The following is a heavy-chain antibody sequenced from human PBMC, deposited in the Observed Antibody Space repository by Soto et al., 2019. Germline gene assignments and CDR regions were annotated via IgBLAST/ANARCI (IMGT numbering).Heavy chain of an antibody. CDR3: ARNHYCSSTSCYYGPYYYGMYV. V-gene: IGHV1-3*01. D-gene: IGHD2-2*01. Sequence: GASVKVSCKASGYTFTSYAMHWVRQTPGQRLEWMGWINAGNGNTKYSQKFQGRVTITRDTSASTAYMELSSLRSEDTAVYYCARNHYCSSTSCYYGPYYYGMYVWGQGTTVTVSS. J-gene: IGHJ6*02. CDR1: GYTFTSYA. CDR2: INAGNGNT.